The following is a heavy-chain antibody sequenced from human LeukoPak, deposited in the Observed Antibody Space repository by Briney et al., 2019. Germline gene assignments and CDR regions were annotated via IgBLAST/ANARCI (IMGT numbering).Heavy chain of an antibody. CDR3: AKVLAVAGSLFDP. CDR2: ISGSGGST. D-gene: IGHD6-19*01. CDR1: GFTFSSYA. Sequence: QPGGSLRLSFSASGFTFSSYAMSWVRQAPGKGLEWVSAISGSGGSTYYADSAKGRFTISRDNSKNTLYLQMNSLRAEDTAVYYCAKVLAVAGSLFDPWGQGTLVTVSS. J-gene: IGHJ5*02. V-gene: IGHV3-23*01.